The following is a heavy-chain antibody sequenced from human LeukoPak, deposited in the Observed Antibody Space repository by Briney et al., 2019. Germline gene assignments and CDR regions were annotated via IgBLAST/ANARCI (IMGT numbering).Heavy chain of an antibody. D-gene: IGHD4-23*01. Sequence: PGGSLRLSCAASGFTFSSYFWMHWVRQAPGKGLVWVSRIKSDGSSSTYVDSVKGRFTISRDSAKNSLYLQMNTLRAEDTAVYYCVRDLDLGGYSSFEYWGQGTLVTVSS. CDR2: IKSDGSSS. J-gene: IGHJ4*02. CDR1: GFTFSSYFW. CDR3: VRDLDLGGYSSFEY. V-gene: IGHV3-74*01.